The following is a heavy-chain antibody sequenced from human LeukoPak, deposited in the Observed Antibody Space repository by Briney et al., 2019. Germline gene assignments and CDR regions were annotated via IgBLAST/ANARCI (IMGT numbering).Heavy chain of an antibody. CDR1: GFIFSRYW. D-gene: IGHD3-16*01. CDR3: ARGAGGV. Sequence: GGALSVSCVSSGFIFSRYWMNWVRQAPGKGLEWVANINEDGSGKYYADSVKGRFAISRDNAKNSLYLQMNSLRAEDTAVYYCARGAGGVWGKGTTVTVSS. V-gene: IGHV3-7*04. CDR2: INEDGSGK. J-gene: IGHJ6*04.